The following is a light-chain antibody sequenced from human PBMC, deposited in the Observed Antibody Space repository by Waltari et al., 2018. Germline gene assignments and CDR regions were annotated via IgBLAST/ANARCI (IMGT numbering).Light chain of an antibody. J-gene: IGLJ2*01. V-gene: IGLV2-14*03. CDR3: SSYRTTTTRL. CDR2: DVS. Sequence: QSALTQPASVSGSPGQSITISCTGTSSYVGGYNYASWYQQHPGKAPKLIIYDVSERPSGVSTRFSGSKAGNTASLTISGLQAEDEANYYCSSYRTTTTRLFGGGTKVTVL. CDR1: SSYVGGYNY.